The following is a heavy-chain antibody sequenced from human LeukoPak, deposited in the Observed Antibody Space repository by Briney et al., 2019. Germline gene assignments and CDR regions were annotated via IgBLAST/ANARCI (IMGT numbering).Heavy chain of an antibody. CDR3: ARGGNCSTASCYISDY. CDR1: GGIFSSYT. Sequence: SVKVSCKASGGIFSSYTINWVRQAPGQGLEWMGVIIPILGTVDYAQKFQGRVTITADESTSTAYMELSSLRSEDSAVYFCARGGNCSTASCYISDYWGQGTLVTVSS. D-gene: IGHD2-2*02. CDR2: IIPILGTV. V-gene: IGHV1-69*13. J-gene: IGHJ4*02.